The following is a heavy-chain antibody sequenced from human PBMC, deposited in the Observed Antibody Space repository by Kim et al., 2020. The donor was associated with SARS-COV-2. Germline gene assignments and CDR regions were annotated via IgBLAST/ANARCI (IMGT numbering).Heavy chain of an antibody. CDR1: GFTFSTYA. CDR2: VDGGNNT. CDR3: AKRGAASCYKSLVF. D-gene: IGHD2-2*02. V-gene: IGHV3-23*05. J-gene: IGHJ4*02. Sequence: GGSLRLSCAASGFTFSTYAMTWVRQAPGEGLEWVSCVDGGNNTYYAASVKGRFTISRDNSKNTLYLQMNSLRAEDTAVYYCAKRGAASCYKSLVFWGQGTLVTVSS.